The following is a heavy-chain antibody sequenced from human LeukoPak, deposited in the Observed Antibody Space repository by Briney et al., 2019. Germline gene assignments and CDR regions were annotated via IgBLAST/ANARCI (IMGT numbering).Heavy chain of an antibody. CDR3: ARGVTPPRGWFDP. J-gene: IGHJ5*02. CDR1: GGSFSGYY. D-gene: IGHD2-21*02. Sequence: PSETLSLTCAVYGGSFSGYYWSWIRQPPGKGLEWIGEINHSGSTNYNPSLKSRVTISVDTSKNQFSLKLSSVTAADTAAYYCARGVTPPRGWFDPWGQGTLVTVSS. CDR2: INHSGST. V-gene: IGHV4-34*01.